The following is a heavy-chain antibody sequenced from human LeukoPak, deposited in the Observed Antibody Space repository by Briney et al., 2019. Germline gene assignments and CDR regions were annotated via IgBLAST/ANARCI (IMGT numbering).Heavy chain of an antibody. CDR2: INSDGSSA. Sequence: GGSLRLSCAASGFTFSSYWMHWVRQAPGKGLVWVSRINSDGSSASHADSVKGRFTISRDNAKNTLYLQMNSLRAEDTAVYYCAREGSGYSSGFDYWGQGILVTVSS. CDR3: AREGSGYSSGFDY. J-gene: IGHJ4*02. CDR1: GFTFSSYW. D-gene: IGHD6-19*01. V-gene: IGHV3-74*01.